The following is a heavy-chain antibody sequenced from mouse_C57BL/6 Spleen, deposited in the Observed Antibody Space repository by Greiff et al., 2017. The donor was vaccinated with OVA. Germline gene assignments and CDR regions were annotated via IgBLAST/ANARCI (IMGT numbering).Heavy chain of an antibody. D-gene: IGHD1-2*01. CDR3: ARHVTTARNFDY. J-gene: IGHJ2*01. Sequence: EVKLMESGGGLVKPGGSLKLSCAASGFTFSSYTMSWVRQTPEQRLEWVATISGGGGNTYYPDSVKGRFTISRDNAKNTLYLQMSSLRSEDTALDYCARHVTTARNFDYWGQGTTLTVSS. V-gene: IGHV5-9*01. CDR2: ISGGGGNT. CDR1: GFTFSSYT.